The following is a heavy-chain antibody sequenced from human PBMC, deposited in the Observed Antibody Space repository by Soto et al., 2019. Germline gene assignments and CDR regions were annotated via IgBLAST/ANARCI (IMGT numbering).Heavy chain of an antibody. CDR1: GYSFPGYW. CDR3: ARPLSKNWKHWSH. J-gene: IGHJ4*02. D-gene: IGHD1-1*01. CDR2: ISPGDSDT. V-gene: IGHV5-51*01. Sequence: PGESLKISCKGSGYSFPGYWIAWVRQMPGKGLEWMGIISPGDSDTRYSPSFQGRVTISADMSISATYLHWSSLEASDTAMYYCARPLSKNWKHWSHWGQGTLVTVSS.